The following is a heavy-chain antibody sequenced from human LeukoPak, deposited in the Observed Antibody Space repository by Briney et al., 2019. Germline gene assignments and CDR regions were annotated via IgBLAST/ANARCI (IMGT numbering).Heavy chain of an antibody. D-gene: IGHD3-10*01. CDR3: ASYYYGSGNYNWFDP. CDR2: IYYSGST. Sequence: SETLSLTCTVSGASISSYYWSWIRQPPGKGLEWIAYIYYSGSTNYNPSLKSRVTISVDTSKNQFSLKLSSVTAADTAVYYCASYYYGSGNYNWFDPWGQGTLVTVSS. CDR1: GASISSYY. V-gene: IGHV4-59*01. J-gene: IGHJ5*02.